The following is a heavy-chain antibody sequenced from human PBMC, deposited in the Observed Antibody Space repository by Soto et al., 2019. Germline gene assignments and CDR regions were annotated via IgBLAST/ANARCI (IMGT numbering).Heavy chain of an antibody. D-gene: IGHD1-1*01. V-gene: IGHV1-8*01. CDR2: MNPNSGNT. CDR1: EATFRNYA. CDR3: VRMASSGMLYWFGP. J-gene: IGHJ5*02. Sequence: ASLKVCCNASEATFRNYAISWVRQATGQGLEWMGWMNPNSGNTGYALKFQGRVSMTRNTSIYTVYLELSSLASDDTAVYYCVRMASSGMLYWFGPWG.